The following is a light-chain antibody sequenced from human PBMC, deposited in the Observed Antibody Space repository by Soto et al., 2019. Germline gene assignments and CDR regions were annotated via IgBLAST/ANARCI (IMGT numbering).Light chain of an antibody. CDR1: QSVSST. CDR2: GAS. V-gene: IGKV3-15*01. J-gene: IGKJ1*01. Sequence: EIVLTQSPGTLSLSPGERATLPCRASQSVSSTLAWYQQKPGQAPRLLIYGASTRATGIPARFSGSGSGTEFTLTISSLQSEDFAVYYCQQYNNWPLTFGQGTKVDIK. CDR3: QQYNNWPLT.